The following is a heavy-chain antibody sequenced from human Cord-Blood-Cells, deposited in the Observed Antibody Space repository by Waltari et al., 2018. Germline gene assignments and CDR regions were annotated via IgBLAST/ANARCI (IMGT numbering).Heavy chain of an antibody. D-gene: IGHD1-26*01. Sequence: QVQLQESGPGLVTPSETLSLTCAVSGYSISSGYYWGWIRQPPRKGLEWVGGIYHSGTTSYNPSLKSRVTISVDTSKNQFSLKLSSVTAADTAVYYCARSSGSYYWFDPWGQGTLVTVSS. J-gene: IGHJ5*02. CDR2: IYHSGTT. CDR1: GYSISSGYY. V-gene: IGHV4-38-2*01. CDR3: ARSSGSYYWFDP.